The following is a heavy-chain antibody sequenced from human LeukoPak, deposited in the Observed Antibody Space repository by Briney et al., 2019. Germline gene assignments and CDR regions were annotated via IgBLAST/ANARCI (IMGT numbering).Heavy chain of an antibody. CDR3: ARDSGTGYYFAY. D-gene: IGHD2-8*02. CDR1: GGSISSYY. V-gene: IGHV4-59*01. Sequence: SETLSLTCTVAGGSISSYYWSWVRQPPGKGLGWLGYIYYSGSTNYNPSLKSRVTISVDTSKNQFSLKLSSVPAADTAVYYCARDSGTGYYFAYWGQGTLVTVSS. J-gene: IGHJ4*02. CDR2: IYYSGST.